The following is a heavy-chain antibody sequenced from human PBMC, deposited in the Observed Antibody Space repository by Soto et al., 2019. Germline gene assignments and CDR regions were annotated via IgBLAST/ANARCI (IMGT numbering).Heavy chain of an antibody. CDR3: AILTGAEYSGYDEGLYYYYYMDV. CDR1: GGSISSYY. J-gene: IGHJ6*03. D-gene: IGHD5-12*01. Sequence: SETLSLTCTVSGGSISSYYWSWIRQPPGKGLEWIGYIYYSGSTNYNPSLKSRVTISVDTSKNQFSLKLSSVTAADTAVYYCAILTGAEYSGYDEGLYYYYYMDVWGKGTTVTVSS. CDR2: IYYSGST. V-gene: IGHV4-59*08.